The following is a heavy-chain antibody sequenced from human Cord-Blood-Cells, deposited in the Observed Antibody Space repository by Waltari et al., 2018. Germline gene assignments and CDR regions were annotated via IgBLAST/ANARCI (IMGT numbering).Heavy chain of an antibody. CDR1: GFTFTSSA. D-gene: IGHD6-6*01. J-gene: IGHJ4*02. CDR3: AAAAGSSWIDY. Sequence: QMQLVQSGPEVKKPGPSVKVSCKASGFTFTSSAVQWVRQARGQRLEWVGWVDVGSGSTNYAQKFQERVTIPRDRSTSTAYMELSSLGSEATAVYYCAAAAGSSWIDYWGQGTLVTVS. CDR2: VDVGSGST. V-gene: IGHV1-58*01.